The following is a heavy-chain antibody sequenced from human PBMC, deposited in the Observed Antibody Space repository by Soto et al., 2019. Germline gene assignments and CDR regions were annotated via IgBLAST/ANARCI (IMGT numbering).Heavy chain of an antibody. CDR1: GFTFRSSA. J-gene: IGHJ6*02. CDR2: LVVGTGNT. Sequence: ASVKVSCKTFGFTFRSSAVQWVRQARGQRLEWIGWLVVGTGNTNYAQKFQQRVTISSDRSTNTVSMELSSLTSEDTAVYYCATGAYCSGGSCSDYYYYYYGMDLWGQGTTVTVSS. D-gene: IGHD2-15*01. CDR3: ATGAYCSGGSCSDYYYYYYGMDL. V-gene: IGHV1-58*01.